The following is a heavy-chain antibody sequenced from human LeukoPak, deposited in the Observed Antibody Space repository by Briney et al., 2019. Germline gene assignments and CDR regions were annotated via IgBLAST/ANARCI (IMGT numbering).Heavy chain of an antibody. CDR2: INGYNGNA. D-gene: IGHD6-6*01. CDR3: ARDTSPRVAARPNDAFDI. CDR1: GYTLTELS. J-gene: IGHJ3*02. V-gene: IGHV1-18*01. Sequence: ASVKVSCKVSGYTLTELSMHWVRQAPGQGLEWMGWINGYNGNANHAQKLQGRVTLTIDASRDTAYMELRSLRSDDAAVYCCARDTSPRVAARPNDAFDIWGQGTMVTVSS.